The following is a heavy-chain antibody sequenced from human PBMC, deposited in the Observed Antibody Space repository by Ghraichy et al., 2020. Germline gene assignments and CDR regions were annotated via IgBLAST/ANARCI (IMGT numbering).Heavy chain of an antibody. CDR1: GDSINSDDYY. CDR2: ISYNGRA. V-gene: IGHV4-31*03. D-gene: IGHD3-10*01. Sequence: SQTLSLTCTVSGDSINSDDYYCSWIRQHPQRGLEWVGYISYNGRADYNPSLKSRLLISIDTSENQFSLRLNSVTAADTATYYCARLRVAMVRGVPYFDSWGQGTLVTVSS. J-gene: IGHJ4*02. CDR3: ARLRVAMVRGVPYFDS.